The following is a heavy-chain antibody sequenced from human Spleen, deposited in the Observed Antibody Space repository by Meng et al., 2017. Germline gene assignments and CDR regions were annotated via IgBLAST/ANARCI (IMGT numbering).Heavy chain of an antibody. J-gene: IGHJ3*02. CDR3: AGNVDIVPNDAFDI. CDR2: ISYDGSNK. CDR1: GFTFSSYA. Sequence: GESLKISCAASGFTFSSYAMHWVRQAPGKGLEWVAVISYDGSNKYYADSVKGRFTISRDNSKNTLYLQMNSLRAEDTAVYYCAGNVDIVPNDAFDIWGQGTMVTVSS. V-gene: IGHV3-30*04. D-gene: IGHD5-12*01.